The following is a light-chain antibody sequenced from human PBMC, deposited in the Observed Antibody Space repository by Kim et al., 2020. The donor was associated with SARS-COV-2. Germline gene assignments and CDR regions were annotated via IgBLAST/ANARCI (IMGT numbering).Light chain of an antibody. CDR1: QNVDNTY. V-gene: IGKV3-20*01. CDR3: QQYGYT. Sequence: TLSLSPGERATLSCRASQNVDNTYSAWYQQKPGQAPRLLIYGTSNRATGIPDRFSGSGSGTDFTLTISRLEPEDFAVYYCQQYGYTFGQGTKLEI. J-gene: IGKJ2*01. CDR2: GTS.